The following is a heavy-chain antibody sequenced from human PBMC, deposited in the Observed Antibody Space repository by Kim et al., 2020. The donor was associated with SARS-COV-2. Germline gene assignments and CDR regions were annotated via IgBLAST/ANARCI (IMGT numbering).Heavy chain of an antibody. CDR3: AKDAARGYYGSGLLDY. J-gene: IGHJ4*02. CDR2: ISGSGGST. CDR1: GFTFSSYA. D-gene: IGHD3-10*01. Sequence: GGSLRLSCAASGFTFSSYAMSCVRQAPGKGLEWVSAISGSGGSTYYADSVKGRFTISRDNSKNTLYLQMNSLRAEDTAVYYCAKDAARGYYGSGLLDYWGQGTLVTVSS. V-gene: IGHV3-23*01.